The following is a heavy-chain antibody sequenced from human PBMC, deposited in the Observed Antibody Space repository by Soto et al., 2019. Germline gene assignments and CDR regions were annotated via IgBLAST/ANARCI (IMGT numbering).Heavy chain of an antibody. CDR2: INSDGSST. CDR1: GFTFSGYG. J-gene: IGHJ5*02. CDR3: ARDLSGPWGNWFDP. Sequence: PGGSLRLPCAASGFTFSGYGMHWVRQAPGKGLVWVSRINSDGSSTSYADSVKGRFTISRDNAKNTLYLQMNSLRAEDTAVYYCARDLSGPWGNWFDPWGQGTLVTVSS. D-gene: IGHD6-25*01. V-gene: IGHV3-74*01.